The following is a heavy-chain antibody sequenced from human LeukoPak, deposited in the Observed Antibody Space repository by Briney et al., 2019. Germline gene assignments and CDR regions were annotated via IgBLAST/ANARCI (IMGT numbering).Heavy chain of an antibody. D-gene: IGHD3-22*01. J-gene: IGHJ5*02. V-gene: IGHV1-2*02. CDR1: GYTFTGYY. CDR3: ARVGDYYVDWFDP. Sequence: ASVKVSCKASGYTFTGYYMHWVRQAPGQGLEWMGWINPNSGGTNYAQKFQGGVTMTRDTSISTAYMELSRLRSDDTAVYYCARVGDYYVDWFDPWGQGTLVTVSS. CDR2: INPNSGGT.